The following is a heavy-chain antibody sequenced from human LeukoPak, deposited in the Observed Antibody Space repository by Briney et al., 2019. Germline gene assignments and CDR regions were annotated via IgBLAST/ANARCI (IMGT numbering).Heavy chain of an antibody. Sequence: GGSLRLSCAASGFTFSNAWMSWVRQAPGKGLERVANIKQDGSKKYYVDSVKGRFTISRDNAKNSLYLQMNSLRAEDTAVYYCARQIVVVPAAIWDQPPLGYYFDYWGQGTLVTVSS. CDR2: IKQDGSKK. J-gene: IGHJ4*02. D-gene: IGHD2-2*02. CDR3: ARQIVVVPAAIWDQPPLGYYFDY. V-gene: IGHV3-7*01. CDR1: GFTFSNAW.